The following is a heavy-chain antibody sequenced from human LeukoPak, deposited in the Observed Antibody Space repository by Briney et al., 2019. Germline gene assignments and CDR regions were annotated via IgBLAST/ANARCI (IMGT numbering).Heavy chain of an antibody. V-gene: IGHV4-34*01. J-gene: IGHJ6*02. Sequence: TSETLSLTCAVYGGSFSGYYWSWIRQPPGKGLEWIGEINNSGSTNYNPSLKSRVTISVDTSKNQFSLKLSSVTAADTAVYYCARGRDTAMVVYYYYYGMDVWGQGTTVTVSS. CDR3: ARGRDTAMVVYYYYYGMDV. D-gene: IGHD5-18*01. CDR2: INNSGST. CDR1: GGSFSGYY.